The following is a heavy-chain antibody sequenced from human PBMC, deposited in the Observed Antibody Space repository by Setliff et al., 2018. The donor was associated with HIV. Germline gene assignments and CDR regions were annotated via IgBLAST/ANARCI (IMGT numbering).Heavy chain of an antibody. CDR3: ARDTEMVKEGTDY. CDR2: IAYSGST. J-gene: IGHJ4*02. CDR1: GVAISGSTYY. V-gene: IGHV4-39*01. D-gene: IGHD5-18*01. Sequence: SETLSLTCTVSGVAISGSTYYWAWIRQPPGKGLEWIGGIAYSGSTYYNPSLKSRITISVDTSKNQFSLKLTSVTAADTAVYYCARDTEMVKEGTDYWGQGTLVTAPQ.